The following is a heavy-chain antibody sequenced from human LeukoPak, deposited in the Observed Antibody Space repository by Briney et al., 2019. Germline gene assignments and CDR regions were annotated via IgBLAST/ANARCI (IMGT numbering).Heavy chain of an antibody. Sequence: KPSETLSLTCTVSGGSISSYYWSWIRQPPGKGLEWIGYIYYSGSTNYNPSLKSRVTISVDTSKNQFSLKLSSVTAADTAVYYCARAIVVVPASTYYYYYMDVWGKGTTVTVSS. J-gene: IGHJ6*03. CDR3: ARAIVVVPASTYYYYYMDV. CDR1: GGSISSYY. CDR2: IYYSGST. V-gene: IGHV4-59*12. D-gene: IGHD2-2*01.